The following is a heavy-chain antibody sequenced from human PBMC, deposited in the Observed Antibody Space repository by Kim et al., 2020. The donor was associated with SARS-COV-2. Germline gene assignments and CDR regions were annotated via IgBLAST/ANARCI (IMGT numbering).Heavy chain of an antibody. CDR3: ARDRDIVATILQDAFDI. Sequence: ASVKVSCKASGYTFTSYAMHWVRQAPGQRLEWMGWINAGNGNTKYSQKFQGRVTITRDTSASTAYMELSSLRSEDTAVYYCARDRDIVATILQDAFDIWGQGTMVTVSS. V-gene: IGHV1-3*01. J-gene: IGHJ3*02. CDR2: INAGNGNT. D-gene: IGHD5-12*01. CDR1: GYTFTSYA.